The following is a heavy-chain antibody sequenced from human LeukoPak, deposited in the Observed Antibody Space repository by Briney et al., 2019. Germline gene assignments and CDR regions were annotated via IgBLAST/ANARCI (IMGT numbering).Heavy chain of an antibody. Sequence: GESLKISCKGSGYSFTSYWVSWVRQMPGKGLEWMGRIDPSDSYTNYSPSFQGHVTISADKSISTAYLQWSSLKASDTAMYYCARHEEWAIGDPPTWGQGTLVTVSS. CDR1: GYSFTSYW. J-gene: IGHJ4*02. D-gene: IGHD1-26*01. V-gene: IGHV5-10-1*01. CDR2: IDPSDSYT. CDR3: ARHEEWAIGDPPT.